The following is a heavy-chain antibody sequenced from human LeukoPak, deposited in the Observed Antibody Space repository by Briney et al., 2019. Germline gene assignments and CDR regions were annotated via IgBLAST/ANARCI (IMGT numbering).Heavy chain of an antibody. CDR1: GFPFRTQF. V-gene: IGHV3-53*01. CDR3: ARMTTGNWSDT. Sequence: GESLRLSCVPSGFPFRTQFMVWVRHTPVRGLEGVSTLYNSATKYAASVKGRFTTSRDDSDNTLFLQMNSLTPDDSALYYCARMTTGNWSDTWGQGTLVTVSS. CDR2: LYNSAT. D-gene: IGHD1-1*01. J-gene: IGHJ5*02.